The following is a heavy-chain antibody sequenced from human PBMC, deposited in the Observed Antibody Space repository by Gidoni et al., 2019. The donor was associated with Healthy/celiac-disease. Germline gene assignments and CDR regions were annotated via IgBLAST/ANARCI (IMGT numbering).Heavy chain of an antibody. CDR1: GLPFRSYG. J-gene: IGHJ4*02. CDR3: ARDHTTTIVAAPDY. Sequence: QVQLVDSGGGVVQPGRSLRLSCAASGLPFRSYGLHWVRQAPGKGLEWVAVRWYDGSKKYYADSVKGRFTISRDNSKNTLYLQMNSRRAEDTAVYYCARDHTTTIVAAPDYWGQGTLVTVSS. D-gene: IGHD3-10*01. V-gene: IGHV3-33*01. CDR2: RWYDGSKK.